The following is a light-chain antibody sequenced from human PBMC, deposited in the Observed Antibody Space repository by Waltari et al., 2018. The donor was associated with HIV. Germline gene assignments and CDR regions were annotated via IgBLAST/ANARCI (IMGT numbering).Light chain of an antibody. CDR1: TPNIRSNS. CDR2: RNN. V-gene: IGLV1-47*01. CDR3: VVWDDTLRGVI. Sequence: SVRIQPPSASGTGRQRGTIACPGSTPNIRSNSTIGYQPLPGTAPKPLSHRNNQRPSGVPDRFSGSTSGTSASLAISGLRSEDEAEYYCVVWDDTLRGVIFGGGTKVAVL. J-gene: IGLJ2*01.